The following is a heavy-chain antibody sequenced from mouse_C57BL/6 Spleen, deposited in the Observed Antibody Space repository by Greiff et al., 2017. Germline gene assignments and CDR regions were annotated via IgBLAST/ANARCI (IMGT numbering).Heavy chain of an antibody. D-gene: IGHD4-1*02. CDR3: ASTGHYYAMDY. V-gene: IGHV5-17*01. J-gene: IGHJ4*01. CDR2: ISSGSSTI. Sequence: EVKVVESGGGLVKPGGSLKLSCAASGFTFSDYGMHWVRQAPEKGLAWVAYISSGSSTIYYADAVKGRFTISRDNAKSTLFLQMTSLRSEDTAMYYCASTGHYYAMDYWGQGTSVTVSS. CDR1: GFTFSDYG.